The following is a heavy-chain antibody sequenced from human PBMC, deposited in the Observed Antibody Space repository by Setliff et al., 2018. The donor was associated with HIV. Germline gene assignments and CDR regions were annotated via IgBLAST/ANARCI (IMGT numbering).Heavy chain of an antibody. Sequence: ASVKVSCKASGYTFTGYHMHWVRQAPGQGLEWMGWINPHSGGTKYAQKFLGRVTMTQDTSFTTAYLELSRLGSDDTAVYYCAADNYNCNSFDSWGQGSLVTSPQ. CDR2: INPHSGGT. V-gene: IGHV1-2*02. J-gene: IGHJ4*02. D-gene: IGHD3-3*01. CDR1: GYTFTGYH. CDR3: AADNYNCNSFDS.